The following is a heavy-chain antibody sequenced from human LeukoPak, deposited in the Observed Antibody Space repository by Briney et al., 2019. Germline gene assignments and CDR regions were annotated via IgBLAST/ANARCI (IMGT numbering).Heavy chain of an antibody. J-gene: IGHJ4*02. D-gene: IGHD2-2*01. CDR3: AKRGGLPAAPDY. CDR1: GFTFSSYA. V-gene: IGHV3-23*01. Sequence: GGSLRLSCAASGFTFSSYAMSWVRQAPGKGLERVSTISNSGANINYADSVKGRFTISRDNSKNTLFLQMNSLRAEDTAVYYCAKRGGLPAAPDYWGQGTLVTVSS. CDR2: ISNSGANI.